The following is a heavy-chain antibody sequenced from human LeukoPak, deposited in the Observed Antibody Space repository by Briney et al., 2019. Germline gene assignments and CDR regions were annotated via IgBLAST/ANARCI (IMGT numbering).Heavy chain of an antibody. CDR1: GFTFSSYS. J-gene: IGHJ6*02. CDR2: LSDNGGTT. Sequence: GGSLRLSCAASGFTFSSYSMTWVRQAPGKGLEWVSELSDNGGTTYYADSVKGRFTISRNKYKNTLYLQMNSLRAEDTAVYYCSKSADKWLLRGSGVGVWGQGTRVTVTS. CDR3: SKSADKWLLRGSGVGV. V-gene: IGHV3-23*01. D-gene: IGHD5-12*01.